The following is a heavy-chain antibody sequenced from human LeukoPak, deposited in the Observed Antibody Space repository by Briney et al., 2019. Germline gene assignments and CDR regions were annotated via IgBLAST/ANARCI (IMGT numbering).Heavy chain of an antibody. D-gene: IGHD2-2*01. CDR2: ISAYNGNT. V-gene: IGHV1-18*01. CDR3: AREFVVVPAAANDY. J-gene: IGHJ4*02. CDR1: GYTFTSYG. Sequence: ASVTVSCKASGYTFTSYGISWVRQAPGQGPEWMGWISAYNGNTNYAQKLQGRVTMTTDTSTSTAYMELRSLRSDDTAVYYCAREFVVVPAAANDYWGQGTLVTVSS.